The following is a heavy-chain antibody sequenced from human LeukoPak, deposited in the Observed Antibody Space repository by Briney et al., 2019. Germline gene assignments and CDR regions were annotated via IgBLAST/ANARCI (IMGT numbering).Heavy chain of an antibody. CDR1: GDTFATYG. J-gene: IGHJ4*02. V-gene: IGHV1-18*01. CDR3: ARSVTTPTHLDY. Sequence: ASVKVSCKASGDTFATYGVTWVRQAPGLGLEWMGWSSTSNRDTDYAQKFQGRVTLTTDTSTSTAYMELRSLTSDDTAVYYCARSVTTPTHLDYWGQGTLVSVSS. D-gene: IGHD1-1*01. CDR2: SSTSNRDT.